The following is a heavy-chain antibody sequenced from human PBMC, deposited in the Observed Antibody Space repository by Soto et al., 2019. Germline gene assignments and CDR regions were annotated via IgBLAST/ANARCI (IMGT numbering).Heavy chain of an antibody. J-gene: IGHJ6*02. D-gene: IGHD5-12*01. CDR1: GFTFSSYG. CDR3: AKRSGYDYDYYYGMDV. Sequence: GSLRLSCAASGFTFSSYGMHWVRQAPGKGLEWVAVISYDGSNKYYADSVKGRFTISRDNSKNTLYLQMNSLRAEDTAVYYCAKRSGYDYDYYYGMDVWGQGTTVTGSS. CDR2: ISYDGSNK. V-gene: IGHV3-30*18.